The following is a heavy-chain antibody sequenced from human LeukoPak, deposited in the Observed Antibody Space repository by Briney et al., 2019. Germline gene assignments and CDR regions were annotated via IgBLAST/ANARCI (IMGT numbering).Heavy chain of an antibody. CDR1: GGSISSGGYY. CDR2: IYYSGST. CDR3: ARGPLSTSGGYYFDY. J-gene: IGHJ4*02. Sequence: SETLSLTCTVSGGSISSGGYYWSWIRQHPGKGLEWIGYIYYSGSTHYNPSLKSRVTISVDTSKNQFSLKLSSVTAADTAVYYCARGPLSTSGGYYFDYWGQGTLVTVSS. D-gene: IGHD1-1*01. V-gene: IGHV4-31*03.